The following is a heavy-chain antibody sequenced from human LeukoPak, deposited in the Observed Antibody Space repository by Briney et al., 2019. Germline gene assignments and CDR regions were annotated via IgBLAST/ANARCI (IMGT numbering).Heavy chain of an antibody. J-gene: IGHJ6*02. D-gene: IGHD5-12*01. CDR2: IYYSGST. CDR3: ARDSRVATERYGMDV. V-gene: IGHV4-30-4*01. CDR1: GGSTSSGDYY. Sequence: SQTLSLTCTVSGGSTSSGDYYWSWIRQPPGKGLEWIGYIYYSGSTYYNPSLKSRVTISVDTSKNQFSLKLSSVTAADTAVYYCARDSRVATERYGMDVWGQGTTVTVSS.